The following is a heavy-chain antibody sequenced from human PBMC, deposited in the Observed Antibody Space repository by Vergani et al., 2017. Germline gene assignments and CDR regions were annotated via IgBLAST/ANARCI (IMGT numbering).Heavy chain of an antibody. D-gene: IGHD4-11*01. J-gene: IGHJ6*03. CDR1: GASFTSYH. Sequence: QVQLQQWGGGLLKPPETLSLTCVVNGASFTSYHWTWIRQSPGEGLEWVGDIDHTGRPAYNPSLKSRLTMSVDKSRNQLSLTLNHLTATDTAIYFWARVNTETNGHLYYYYFMDVWGQGTVVTVS. V-gene: IGHV4-34*01. CDR3: ARVNTETNGHLYYYYFMDV. CDR2: IDHTGRP.